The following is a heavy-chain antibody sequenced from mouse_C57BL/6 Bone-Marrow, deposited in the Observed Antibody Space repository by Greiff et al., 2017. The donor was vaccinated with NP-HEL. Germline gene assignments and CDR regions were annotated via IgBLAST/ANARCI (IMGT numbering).Heavy chain of an antibody. D-gene: IGHD1-1*01. Sequence: VQLQQSGAELVRPGASVKLSCKASGFNFTGDYMHWVKQRPEQGLEWIGWIDPENGDTDYASKFQGKATMTADTSSSTAYLQLSSLTSEDSAVFSCNTGGYYCSSFYWDFDVWDTGTAATV. J-gene: IGHJ1*03. CDR2: IDPENGDT. CDR3: NTGGYYCSSFYWDFDV. CDR1: GFNFTGDY. V-gene: IGHV14-4*01.